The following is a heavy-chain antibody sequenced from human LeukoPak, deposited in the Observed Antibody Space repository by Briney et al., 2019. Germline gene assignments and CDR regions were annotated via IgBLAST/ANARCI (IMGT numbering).Heavy chain of an antibody. CDR1: GYTLTELS. Sequence: ASVKVSCKVSGYTLTELSMHWVRQAPGKGLEWMGGFDPEDGETIYAQKFQGRVTMTEDTSTDTAYMELSSLRSEDTAVYYCATALMVYAIRGYYFDYWGQGTLVTVSS. D-gene: IGHD2-8*01. V-gene: IGHV1-24*01. CDR3: ATALMVYAIRGYYFDY. CDR2: FDPEDGET. J-gene: IGHJ4*02.